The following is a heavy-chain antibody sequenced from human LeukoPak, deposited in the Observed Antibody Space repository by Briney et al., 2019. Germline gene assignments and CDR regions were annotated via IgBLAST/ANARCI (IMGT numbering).Heavy chain of an antibody. V-gene: IGHV4-30-4*01. CDR2: IYYSGST. CDR1: GGSISSGDYY. D-gene: IGHD4-11*01. Sequence: PSETLSLTCTVSGGSISSGDYYWSWIRQPPGKGLEWIGYIYYSGSTYYNPSLKSRVTISVDTSKNQFSLKLSSVTAADTAVYYCARGTEATVTYFDYWGQGTLVTVSS. J-gene: IGHJ4*02. CDR3: ARGTEATVTYFDY.